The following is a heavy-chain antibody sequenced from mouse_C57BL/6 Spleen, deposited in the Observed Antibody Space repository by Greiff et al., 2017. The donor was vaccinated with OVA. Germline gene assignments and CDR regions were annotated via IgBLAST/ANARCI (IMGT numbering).Heavy chain of an antibody. J-gene: IGHJ1*03. CDR1: GYTFTSYW. Sequence: QVQLQQPGAELVKPGASVKMSCKASGYTFTSYWITWVKQRPGQGLEWLGDIYPGSGSTNYNEKFKSKATLTVDTSSSTAYMQLSSLTSEVSAVYYCARGTDYYGSSYVWYFDVWGTGTTVTVSS. CDR2: IYPGSGST. CDR3: ARGTDYYGSSYVWYFDV. V-gene: IGHV1-55*01. D-gene: IGHD1-1*01.